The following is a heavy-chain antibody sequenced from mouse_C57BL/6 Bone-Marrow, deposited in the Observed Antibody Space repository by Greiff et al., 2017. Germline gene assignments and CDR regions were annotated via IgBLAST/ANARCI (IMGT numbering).Heavy chain of an antibody. J-gene: IGHJ3*01. CDR2: IDPENGDT. V-gene: IGHV14-4*01. D-gene: IGHD2-5*01. CDR3: TTPYYSNPFAY. Sequence: EVQLQQSGAELVRPGASVKLSCTASGFNFKDDYMHWVKQRPEQGLEWIGWIDPENGDTEYASKFQGKATITADTSSNTAYLQLSSLTSEDTAVYYCTTPYYSNPFAYWGRGTLVTVSA. CDR1: GFNFKDDY.